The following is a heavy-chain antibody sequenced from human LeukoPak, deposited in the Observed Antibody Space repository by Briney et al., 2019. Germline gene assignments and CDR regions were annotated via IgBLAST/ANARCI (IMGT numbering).Heavy chain of an antibody. Sequence: PSETLSLTCIVSGGSMYSHYWSWIRQPPGKGLEWIGYVYYSGSTHYIPSLKSRVTISVDTSKNQFSLKLNSVTAADTAVYFCARHAAVAGTAFDYWGQGILITV. CDR3: ARHAAVAGTAFDY. V-gene: IGHV4-59*08. CDR2: VYYSGST. J-gene: IGHJ4*02. CDR1: GGSMYSHY. D-gene: IGHD6-19*01.